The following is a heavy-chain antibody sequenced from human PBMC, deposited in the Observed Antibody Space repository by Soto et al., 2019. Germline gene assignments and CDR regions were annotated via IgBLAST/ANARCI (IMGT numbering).Heavy chain of an antibody. CDR1: GGSVSSGNYY. V-gene: IGHV4-61*03. CDR3: ARDHGDLSFDY. J-gene: IGHJ4*02. Sequence: SETLSLTCTVSGGSVSSGNYYWSWIRQPPGKGLEWIGYIYYSGSTNYNPSLKSRVTISVDTSKNHFSLKLSSVTAADTAVYYCARDHGDLSFDYWGQGTLVTAPQ. D-gene: IGHD4-17*01. CDR2: IYYSGST.